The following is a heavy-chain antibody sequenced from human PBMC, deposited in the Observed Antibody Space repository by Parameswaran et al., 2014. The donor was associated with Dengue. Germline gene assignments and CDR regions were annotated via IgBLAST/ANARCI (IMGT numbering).Heavy chain of an antibody. J-gene: IGHJ6*02. Sequence: VRQAPGKGLEWVGRSRHKANNYATEYAASVKGRFTISRDESQNLLYLQMDSLEIEDTAVYFCVRDSPLAVAGSGKDFWYYYGMDVWGQGTTVTVSS. V-gene: IGHV3-72*01. CDR3: VRDSPLAVAGSGKDFWYYYGMDV. D-gene: IGHD6-19*01. CDR2: SRHKANNYAT.